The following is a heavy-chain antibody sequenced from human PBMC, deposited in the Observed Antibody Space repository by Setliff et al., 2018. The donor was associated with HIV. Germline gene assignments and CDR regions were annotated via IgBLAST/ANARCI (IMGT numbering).Heavy chain of an antibody. D-gene: IGHD3-3*01. CDR1: GGSIRSNDYY. Sequence: PSETLSLTCTVSGGSIRSNDYYWTWTRQHPGKGLEWIGYIYYSGITYYNPSLKSRVSISVDTSKNQFSLNLTSVTAADTAVYYCARSKTFYDFWGGYYTHGAFKIWGLGTMVTVSS. CDR2: IYYSGIT. J-gene: IGHJ3*02. V-gene: IGHV4-30-4*08. CDR3: ARSKTFYDFWGGYYTHGAFKI.